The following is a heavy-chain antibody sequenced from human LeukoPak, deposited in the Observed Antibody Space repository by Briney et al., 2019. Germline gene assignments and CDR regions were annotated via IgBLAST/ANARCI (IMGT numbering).Heavy chain of an antibody. V-gene: IGHV3-30*18. CDR3: AKERCSGAACYIFDS. D-gene: IGHD2-15*01. CDR2: ISYDGSNT. CDR1: GFTFSNFG. J-gene: IGHJ4*02. Sequence: GGSLRLSCAASGFTFSNFGMHCVRQTPGKGLECVAVISYDGSNTYYADSVKGRFTISRDNSKSTLSLQLSSLGVEDTAVYYRAKERCSGAACYIFDSWGQGTLVIVSA.